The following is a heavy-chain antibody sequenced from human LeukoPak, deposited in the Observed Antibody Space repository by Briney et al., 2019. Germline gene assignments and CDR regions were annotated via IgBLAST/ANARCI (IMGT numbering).Heavy chain of an antibody. Sequence: SETLSLTCTVSGGSISSSSYYWGWIRQPPGKGLEWIGEINHSGSTNYNPSLKSRVTMSVDTSKNQFSLKLSSVTAADTAVYYCARGVAAAAPYYYYYMDVWGKGTTVTVSS. CDR3: ARGVAAAAPYYYYYMDV. CDR2: INHSGST. V-gene: IGHV4-39*07. CDR1: GGSISSSSYY. D-gene: IGHD6-13*01. J-gene: IGHJ6*03.